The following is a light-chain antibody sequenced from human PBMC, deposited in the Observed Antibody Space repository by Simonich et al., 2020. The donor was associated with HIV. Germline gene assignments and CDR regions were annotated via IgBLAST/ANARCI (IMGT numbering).Light chain of an antibody. Sequence: QSALTQPASVSGSPGQSITISCTGTSSDVGGYNYVSWYQQHPGKAPKLFIYDVSKRPSWVSNRFSGSKSGNTASLTISGLQAEDEADYYGSSYTSSSTLVFGGGTKLTVL. CDR1: SSDVGGYNY. J-gene: IGLJ3*02. V-gene: IGLV2-14*01. CDR3: SSYTSSSTLV. CDR2: DVS.